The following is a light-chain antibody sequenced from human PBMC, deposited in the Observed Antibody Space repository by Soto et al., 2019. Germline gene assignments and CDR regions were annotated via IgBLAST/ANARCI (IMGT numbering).Light chain of an antibody. CDR2: DTS. J-gene: IGKJ5*01. V-gene: IGKV3-20*01. CDR3: QQYNNLIT. Sequence: EFVLTQSPGTLSLSPVERATLSCRASQSVSNSYVAWYQQKSGQAPRLLIYDTSSRVTGIPDRFSGSGSGTDFTLTISRLEPEDFAVYYCQQYNNLITFGQGTRLEIK. CDR1: QSVSNSY.